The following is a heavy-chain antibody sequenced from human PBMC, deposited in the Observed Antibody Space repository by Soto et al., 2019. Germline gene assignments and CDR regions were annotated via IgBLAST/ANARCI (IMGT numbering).Heavy chain of an antibody. Sequence: QVQLVQSGAEVKNPGASVKVSCKASGYTFTRYGLGWARQAPGQGLEWTGWINTYNGNTNYAQNVQGRVTLNTDTSTSTAYMELRSLRSNDTAIYYCAMVDVYVTPSPQDVWGQGTTVIVSS. J-gene: IGHJ6*02. CDR2: INTYNGNT. V-gene: IGHV1-18*01. D-gene: IGHD3-16*01. CDR1: GYTFTRYG. CDR3: AMVDVYVTPSPQDV.